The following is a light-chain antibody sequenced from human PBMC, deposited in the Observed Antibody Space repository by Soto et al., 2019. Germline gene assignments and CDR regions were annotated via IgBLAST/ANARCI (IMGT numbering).Light chain of an antibody. CDR2: DTS. CDR1: QSVSSY. CDR3: QQRSHWQYT. Sequence: EIVLTQSPATLSLSPGERATLSCRASQSVSSYSAWYQQKPGQATRLLIYDTSNRATGIPDRFSSSGSGTEFTLNISRLEPEDFAGYYCQQRSHWQYTFGLGTRLDIK. J-gene: IGKJ2*01. V-gene: IGKV3-11*01.